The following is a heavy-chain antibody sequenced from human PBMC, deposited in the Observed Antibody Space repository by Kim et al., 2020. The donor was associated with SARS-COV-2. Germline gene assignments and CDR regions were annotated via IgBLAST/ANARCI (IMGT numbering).Heavy chain of an antibody. D-gene: IGHD2-21*01. V-gene: IGHV4-4*02. CDR2: IYYGGST. CDR1: DGSITSSKW. Sequence: SETLSLTCTVSDGSITSSKWWNWVRQPPGKGLEWIGEIYYGGSTNYNPSLKNRVTISIDKSKNQVSLILASVTAADTAVYYCSRVARGVDCRAGRCY. CDR3: SRVARGVDCRAGRCY. J-gene: IGHJ4*03.